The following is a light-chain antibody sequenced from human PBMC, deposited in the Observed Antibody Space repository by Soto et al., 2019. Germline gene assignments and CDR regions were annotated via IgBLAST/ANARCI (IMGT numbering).Light chain of an antibody. J-gene: IGKJ1*01. CDR3: QQGFSRGRR. V-gene: IGKV1-39*01. CDR2: TTS. Sequence: DIQMTQSPSSLSASVGHRYTSTRRVSPSIRNELNSHQRSPGKARKLLMYTTSNLESGVLSRCSDRGSWTCLAFTINTLQPKDFGAYFCQQGFSRGRRFGLGTKVDIK. CDR1: PSIRNE.